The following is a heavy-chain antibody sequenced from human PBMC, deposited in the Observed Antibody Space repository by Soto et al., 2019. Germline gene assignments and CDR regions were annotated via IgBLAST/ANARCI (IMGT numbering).Heavy chain of an antibody. D-gene: IGHD6-25*01. J-gene: IGHJ6*02. CDR3: ANAAYSYGMDV. CDR1: GFTFSSYG. V-gene: IGHV3-30*18. Sequence: QVQLVESGGGVVQPGRSLRLSCAASGFTFSSYGMHWVRQAPGKGLEWVAVISYDGSNKYYADSVKGRFTISRDNSKNTLYLQMNSLRAEDTAVYYCANAAYSYGMDVWGQGTTVTVSS. CDR2: ISYDGSNK.